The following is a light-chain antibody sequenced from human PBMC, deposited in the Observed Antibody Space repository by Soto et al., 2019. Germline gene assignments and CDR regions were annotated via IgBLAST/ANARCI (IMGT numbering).Light chain of an antibody. J-gene: IGLJ3*02. Sequence: QSVLTQPPSVSGAPGQRVTISCTGSSSNIGAGYDVYWYQQLPGTAPKLLIYGNSNRPSGVPDRFSGYKSGTSASLPITGLRAEDEADYYCQSYDSSLSGWVFGGGTKLTVL. CDR3: QSYDSSLSGWV. CDR1: SSNIGAGYD. CDR2: GNS. V-gene: IGLV1-40*01.